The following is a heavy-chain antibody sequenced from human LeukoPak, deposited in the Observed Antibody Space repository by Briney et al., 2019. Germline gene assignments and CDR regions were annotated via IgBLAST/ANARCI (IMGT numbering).Heavy chain of an antibody. J-gene: IGHJ6*02. D-gene: IGHD6-13*01. CDR3: AKAFYSSGWSAPYGMDV. V-gene: IGHV3-23*01. CDR2: ISGSGGST. Sequence: PGGSLRLSCAASGFAFSSYAMRWVRQAPGKGLEWVSGISGSGGSTYYADSVKGRLTISRDNSKNTLCLQMNSLRAEDSAVYYCAKAFYSSGWSAPYGMDVWGQGTTVTVSS. CDR1: GFAFSSYA.